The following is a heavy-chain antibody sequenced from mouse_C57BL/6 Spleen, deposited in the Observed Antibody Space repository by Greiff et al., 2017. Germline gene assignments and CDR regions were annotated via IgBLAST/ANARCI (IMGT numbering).Heavy chain of an antibody. J-gene: IGHJ4*01. Sequence: QVQLQQSGAELVRPGASVTLSCKASGYTFTDYEMHWVKQTPVHGLEWIGAIDPETGGTAYHQKFKGKAILTAAKSSSTAYMELRSLTSEDSAVYYCTRAYYSNYGDAMDYWGQGTSVTVSS. CDR2: IDPETGGT. V-gene: IGHV1-15*01. CDR3: TRAYYSNYGDAMDY. CDR1: GYTFTDYE. D-gene: IGHD2-5*01.